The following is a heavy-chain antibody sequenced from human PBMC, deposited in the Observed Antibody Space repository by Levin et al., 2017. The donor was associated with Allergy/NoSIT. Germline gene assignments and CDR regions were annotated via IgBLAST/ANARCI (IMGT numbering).Heavy chain of an antibody. CDR2: IYSGGST. Sequence: GESLKISCAASGFTVSSHYMSWVRQAPGKGLEWVSVIYSGGSTYYADSVKGRFTISRDNSKNTLYLQMNSLRAEDTAVYYCARDLGSGWYSRDYYMDVWGKGTTVTVSS. CDR3: ARDLGSGWYSRDYYMDV. D-gene: IGHD6-19*01. V-gene: IGHV3-66*01. J-gene: IGHJ6*03. CDR1: GFTVSSHY.